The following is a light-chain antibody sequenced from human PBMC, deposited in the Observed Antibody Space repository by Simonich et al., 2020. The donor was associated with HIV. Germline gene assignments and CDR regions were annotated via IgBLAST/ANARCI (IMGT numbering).Light chain of an antibody. CDR1: SGHNNYI. J-gene: IGLJ3*02. Sequence: QPVLTQSSSASASLGSSVKLTCTLSSGHNNYIIAWHQQQPGKAPRYLIKLEGSGSYNKGSGVPDRFSGSSSGADRYLTIFNLQSDDEADYYCETWDRNTRVFGGGTKLTVL. CDR2: LEGSGSY. CDR3: ETWDRNTRV. V-gene: IGLV4-60*03.